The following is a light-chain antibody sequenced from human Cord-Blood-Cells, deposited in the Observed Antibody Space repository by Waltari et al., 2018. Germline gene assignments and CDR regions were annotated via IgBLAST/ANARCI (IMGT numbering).Light chain of an antibody. J-gene: IGKJ4*01. CDR2: AAS. Sequence: DIQMTQSPSSLSASVGARVTITCRASQSISSYLNWYQQKPGKAPKLLSYAASSLQSGGPSRFSGSGSGTDFTLTISSLQPEDFATYYCQQSYSTPLTFGGGTKVEIK. CDR1: QSISSY. V-gene: IGKV1-39*01. CDR3: QQSYSTPLT.